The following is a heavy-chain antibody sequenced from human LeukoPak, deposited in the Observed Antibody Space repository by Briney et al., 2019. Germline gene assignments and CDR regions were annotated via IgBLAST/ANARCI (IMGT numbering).Heavy chain of an antibody. CDR1: GFTFSSYG. CDR2: IRYDGSNK. Sequence: GGSLRLSCAASGFTFSSYGMHWVRQAPGKGLEWVAFIRYDGSNKYYAVSVKGRFTNSRDNSKNTLYLQMNSLRAEDTAVYYCARDGGYYDSSGYAIDYWGQGTLVTVSS. V-gene: IGHV3-30*02. CDR3: ARDGGYYDSSGYAIDY. J-gene: IGHJ4*02. D-gene: IGHD3-22*01.